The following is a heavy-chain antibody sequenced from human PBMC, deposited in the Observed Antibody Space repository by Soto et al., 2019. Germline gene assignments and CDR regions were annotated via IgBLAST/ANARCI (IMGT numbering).Heavy chain of an antibody. J-gene: IGHJ4*02. V-gene: IGHV3-30-3*01. Sequence: QVQLVESGGGVVQPGRSLRLSCAASGFTFSSYAMHWVRQAPGKGLEWVAVISYDGSNKYYADSVKGRFTISGDNSKNRLYVEMDSLRAEGTAVYYGARGRGVGAPSGYWGQGTLVTVSS. D-gene: IGHD1-26*01. CDR3: ARGRGVGAPSGY. CDR2: ISYDGSNK. CDR1: GFTFSSYA.